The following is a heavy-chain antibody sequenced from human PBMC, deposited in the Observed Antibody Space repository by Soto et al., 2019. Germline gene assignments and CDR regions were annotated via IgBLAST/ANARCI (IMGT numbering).Heavy chain of an antibody. CDR3: ARDGGHWDFDY. V-gene: IGHV1-46*01. D-gene: IGHD3-16*01. J-gene: IGHJ4*02. CDR1: GYTFTSGY. CDR2: MYPSGAAP. Sequence: ASVKVSCKASGYTFTSGYIHWVRQAPGEGLEWMGVMYPSGAAPTYAQKFQGRVTTTRDTSTSTVYMQLSSLRSEDTAVYFCARDGGHWDFDYWGQGTLVTV.